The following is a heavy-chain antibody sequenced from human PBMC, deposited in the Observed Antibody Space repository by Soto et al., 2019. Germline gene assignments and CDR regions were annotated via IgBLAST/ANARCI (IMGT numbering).Heavy chain of an antibody. CDR3: ATTGPRYYYDSSGRDAFDI. CDR1: GYTLTELS. D-gene: IGHD3-22*01. Sequence: ASVKVSCKVSGYTLTELSMHWVRQAPGKGLEWMGGFDPEDGETIYAQKFQGRVTMTEDTSTDTAYVELSSLRSEDTAVYYCATTGPRYYYDSSGRDAFDIWGQGTMVTVSS. J-gene: IGHJ3*02. V-gene: IGHV1-24*01. CDR2: FDPEDGET.